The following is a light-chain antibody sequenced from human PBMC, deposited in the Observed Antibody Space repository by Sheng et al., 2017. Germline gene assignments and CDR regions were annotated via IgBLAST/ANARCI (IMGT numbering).Light chain of an antibody. CDR2: GAS. V-gene: IGKV3-20*01. CDR1: KSVRSNF. CDR3: QQYVSAPRT. J-gene: IGKJ2*01. Sequence: EIVLTQSPGTLSLSPGARATLSCRASKSVRSNFLAWYQQRPGQAPRLLMYGASSRATGIPDRFSGSGSGTDFTLTISRLEPEDVAVYYCQQYVSAPRTFGQGTKVEI.